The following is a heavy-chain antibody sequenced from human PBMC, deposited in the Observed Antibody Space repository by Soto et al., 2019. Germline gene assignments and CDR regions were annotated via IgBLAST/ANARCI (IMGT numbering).Heavy chain of an antibody. Sequence: PSETLSLNCAVSGGSISSSNWWSWVRQPPGKGLEWIGEIYHSGSTNYNPSLKSRVTISVDKSKNQLSLKLSSVTAADTAVYYCARAARGYYYYGMDVWGQGTTVTVSS. D-gene: IGHD6-6*01. V-gene: IGHV4-4*02. CDR1: GGSISSSNW. CDR3: ARAARGYYYYGMDV. J-gene: IGHJ6*02. CDR2: IYHSGST.